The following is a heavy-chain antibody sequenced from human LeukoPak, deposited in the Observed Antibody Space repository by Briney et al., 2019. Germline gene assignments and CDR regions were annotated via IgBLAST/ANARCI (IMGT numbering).Heavy chain of an antibody. D-gene: IGHD6-19*01. Sequence: ASVKVSCKASGYTFTSYGISWVRQAPGQGLEWMGWISAYNGNTNYAQKLQGRVTMTTETSTSTAYMELRSLRSDDTAVYYCARTKGSSGWYFAMAYFDYWGQGTLVTVSS. CDR1: GYTFTSYG. J-gene: IGHJ4*02. CDR3: ARTKGSSGWYFAMAYFDY. V-gene: IGHV1-18*01. CDR2: ISAYNGNT.